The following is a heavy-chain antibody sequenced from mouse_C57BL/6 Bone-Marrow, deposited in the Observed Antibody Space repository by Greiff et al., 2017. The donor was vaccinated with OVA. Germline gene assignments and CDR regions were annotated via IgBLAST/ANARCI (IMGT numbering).Heavy chain of an antibody. J-gene: IGHJ1*03. D-gene: IGHD1-1*01. V-gene: IGHV1-64*01. CDR3: ARGDYYGSSSYWYFDV. Sequence: QVQLQQPGAELVKPGASVKLSCKASGYTFTSYWMHWVKQRPGQGLEWIGMIHPNSGSTNYNEKFKSKATLTVDKSSSTAYMQLSSLTSEDSAVYYCARGDYYGSSSYWYFDVWGTGTTVTVSS. CDR2: IHPNSGST. CDR1: GYTFTSYW.